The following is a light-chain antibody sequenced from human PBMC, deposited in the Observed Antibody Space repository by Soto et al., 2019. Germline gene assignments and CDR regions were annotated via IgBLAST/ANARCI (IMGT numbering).Light chain of an antibody. CDR3: QQRREWPRT. Sequence: DIVLTQSPATLSLSPGARATLSCRASQSVDNYLAWYQQKPGQAPRLLIYAASNMATGIPGRFSGSGSGTDFTLTIGSLEAEDFAVYYCQQRREWPRTFGRGTKLEIK. CDR2: AAS. V-gene: IGKV3-11*01. J-gene: IGKJ2*02. CDR1: QSVDNY.